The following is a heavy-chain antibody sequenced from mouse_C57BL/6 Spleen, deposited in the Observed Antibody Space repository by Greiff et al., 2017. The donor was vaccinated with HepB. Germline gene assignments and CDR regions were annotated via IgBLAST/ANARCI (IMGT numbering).Heavy chain of an antibody. J-gene: IGHJ4*01. CDR1: GYSFTGYY. D-gene: IGHD2-3*01. Sequence: VQLKQSGPELVKPGASVKISCKASGYSFTGYYMNWVKQSPEKSLEWIGEINPSTGGTTYNQKFKAKATLTVDKSSSTAYMQLKSLTSEDSAVYYCARIYDGYYEGAMDYWGQGTSVTVSS. CDR3: ARIYDGYYEGAMDY. CDR2: INPSTGGT. V-gene: IGHV1-42*01.